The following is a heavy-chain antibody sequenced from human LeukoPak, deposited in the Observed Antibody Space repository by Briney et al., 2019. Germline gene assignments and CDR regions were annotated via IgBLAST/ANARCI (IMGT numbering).Heavy chain of an antibody. CDR2: IKQDGSEK. J-gene: IGHJ4*02. Sequence: HPGGSLRLSCAASGFTFSSYAMHWVRQARGKGVEWVANIKQDGSEKYYVYSVKGRFTISRDNAKNSLYLQMNSLRAEDTAVYYCATPLHCSSTSCYPSDYWGQGTLVTVSS. CDR1: GFTFSSYA. CDR3: ATPLHCSSTSCYPSDY. D-gene: IGHD2-2*01. V-gene: IGHV3-7*01.